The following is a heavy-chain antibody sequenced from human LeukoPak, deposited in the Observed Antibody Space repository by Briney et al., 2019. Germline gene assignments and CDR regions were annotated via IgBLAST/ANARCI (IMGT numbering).Heavy chain of an antibody. J-gene: IGHJ4*02. CDR3: ARVRYCSSSTCRNYFDY. V-gene: IGHV3-21*01. CDR2: ITGSTNYI. Sequence: GGSLRLSCAASEFTFSSYGMHWVRQAPGKGLEWVSSITGSTNYIYYADSVKGRFTISRDNAKNSLYLQMNSLRAEDTAVYYCARVRYCSSSTCRNYFDYWGQGTLVTVSS. CDR1: EFTFSSYG. D-gene: IGHD2-2*01.